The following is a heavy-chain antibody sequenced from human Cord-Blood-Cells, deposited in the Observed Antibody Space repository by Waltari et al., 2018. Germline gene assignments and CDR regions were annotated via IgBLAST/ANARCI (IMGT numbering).Heavy chain of an antibody. J-gene: IGHJ6*02. CDR2: ISSSSSTI. CDR3: ARGRGSSGMDV. Sequence: EVQLVESGGGLVQPGGSLRLSCAASGFTFSSYNMNWVRQAPGKGLEWVSYISSSSSTIYYADSVKGRFTISRDNAKNSLYLQMNSLRAEDTAVYYCARGRGSSGMDVWGQGTTVTVSS. D-gene: IGHD6-6*01. V-gene: IGHV3-48*01. CDR1: GFTFSSYN.